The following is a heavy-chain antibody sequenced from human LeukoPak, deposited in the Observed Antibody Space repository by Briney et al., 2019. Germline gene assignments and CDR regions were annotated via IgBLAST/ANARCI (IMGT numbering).Heavy chain of an antibody. Sequence: SETLSLTCTVSGDSINTYYWSWIRQPPGKGLEWIGYIYYRVTSDYNPSLKSRVTMSVDMSTSQISLKLSSVTAADTAAYYCARAVGGDGSGSLWGPGTLVTVSS. CDR2: IYYRVTS. D-gene: IGHD3-10*01. J-gene: IGHJ4*02. CDR3: ARAVGGDGSGSL. CDR1: GDSINTYY. V-gene: IGHV4-59*01.